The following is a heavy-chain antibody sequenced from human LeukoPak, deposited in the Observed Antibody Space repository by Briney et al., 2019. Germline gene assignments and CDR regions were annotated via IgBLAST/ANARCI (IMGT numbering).Heavy chain of an antibody. CDR1: GGSISSYY. J-gene: IGHJ4*02. CDR2: IYYSGST. CDR3: ARERIGYCSSTSCYTARGFDY. Sequence: SETLSLTCTVSGGSISSYYWSWIRQPPGKGLEWLGYIYYSGSTNYNPSLKSRVTISVDTSKNQFSLKLSSVTAADTAVYYCARERIGYCSSTSCYTARGFDYWGQGTLVTVSS. V-gene: IGHV4-59*01. D-gene: IGHD2-2*02.